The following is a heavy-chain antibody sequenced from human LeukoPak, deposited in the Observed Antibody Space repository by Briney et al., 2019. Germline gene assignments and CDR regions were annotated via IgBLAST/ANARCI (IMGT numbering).Heavy chain of an antibody. CDR2: IYYSGST. V-gene: IGHV4-59*01. CDR3: ARGDYGDY. J-gene: IGHJ4*02. Sequence: SETLSLTCTVSGGPISSYYWSWIRQPPGKGLEWIGYIYYSGSTNYNPSLKSRVTISVDTSKNQFSLKLSSVTAADTAVYYCARGDYGDYWGQGTLVTVSS. CDR1: GGPISSYY.